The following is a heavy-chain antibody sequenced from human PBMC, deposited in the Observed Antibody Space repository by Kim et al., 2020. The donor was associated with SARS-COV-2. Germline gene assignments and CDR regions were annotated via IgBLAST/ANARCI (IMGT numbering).Heavy chain of an antibody. CDR3: ARHDGGNHH. J-gene: IGHJ5*02. Sequence: SAARYMPSFQGQVTISADKSISTAYLQWSSLEASDTAMYYCARHDGGNHHWGQGTLVTVSS. CDR2: SAA. V-gene: IGHV5-51*01. D-gene: IGHD3-16*01.